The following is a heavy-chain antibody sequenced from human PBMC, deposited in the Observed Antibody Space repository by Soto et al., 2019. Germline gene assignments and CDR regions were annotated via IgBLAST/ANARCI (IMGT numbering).Heavy chain of an antibody. CDR1: GFTFSSYG. D-gene: IGHD3-10*01. CDR2: ISYDGSNK. J-gene: IGHJ4*02. Sequence: GGSLRLSCAASGFTFSSYGMHWVRQAPGKGLEWVAVISYDGSNKYYADSVKGRFTISRDNSKNTLYLQMNSLRAEDTAVYYCANAGPEYYYGSGSPSFDYWGQGTLVTVSS. CDR3: ANAGPEYYYGSGSPSFDY. V-gene: IGHV3-30*18.